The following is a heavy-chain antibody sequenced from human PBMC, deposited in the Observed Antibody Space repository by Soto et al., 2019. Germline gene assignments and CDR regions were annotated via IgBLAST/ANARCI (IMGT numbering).Heavy chain of an antibody. CDR2: INPSGGST. V-gene: IGHV1-46*03. D-gene: IGHD2-15*01. J-gene: IGHJ4*02. CDR1: GYTFTSYY. CDR3: ARVYCSGGSCYSIDY. Sequence: ALVKVSCKASGYTFTSYYMHWVRQAPGQGLEWMGIINPSGGSTSYAQKFQGRVTMTRDTSTSTVYMELSSLRSEDTAVYYRARVYCSGGSCYSIDYWGQGTLVTVSS.